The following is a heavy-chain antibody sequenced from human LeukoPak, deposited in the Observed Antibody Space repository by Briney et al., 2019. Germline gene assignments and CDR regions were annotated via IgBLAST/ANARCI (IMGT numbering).Heavy chain of an antibody. CDR3: ARQETVTLPGDY. CDR1: GYSISNGYW. CDR2: IYYNGNT. Sequence: PSETLSLTCAVSGYSISNGYWWAWVRQPPGKGLEWIGSIYYNGNTYYNPSHKSRVAISVDTSKNQFSLRLSSVTAADTAVYYCARQETVTLPGDYWGQGTLVTVSS. D-gene: IGHD4-17*01. J-gene: IGHJ4*02. V-gene: IGHV4-38-2*01.